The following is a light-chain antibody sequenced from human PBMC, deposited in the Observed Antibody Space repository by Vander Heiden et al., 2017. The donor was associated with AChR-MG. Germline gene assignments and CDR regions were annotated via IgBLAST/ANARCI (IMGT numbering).Light chain of an antibody. J-gene: IGKJ1*01. CDR3: QQYSTWQT. CDR2: TAS. Sequence: EIVMTQSPDTLSLSPGERATLSCRASQSADNNLAWYQQKPGQAPRLLMYTASTRATGSPARFRGSGSGTEFTLTISSLQSEDFAVYYCQQYSTWQTFGQGTKVEVK. CDR1: QSADNN. V-gene: IGKV3-15*01.